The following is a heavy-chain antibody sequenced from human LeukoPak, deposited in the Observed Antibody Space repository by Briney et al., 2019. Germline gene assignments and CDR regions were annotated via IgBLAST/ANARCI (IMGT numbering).Heavy chain of an antibody. J-gene: IGHJ6*04. Sequence: GRSLRLSCAASGFTFSDYYMSWIRQAPGKGLEWVSYISSSSSYTNYADSVKGRFTISRDNAKNSLYLQMNSLRAEDTAVYYCATAGYCSGGSCSDYYYYGMDVWGKGTTVTVSS. V-gene: IGHV3-11*06. D-gene: IGHD2-15*01. CDR2: ISSSSSYT. CDR1: GFTFSDYY. CDR3: ATAGYCSGGSCSDYYYYGMDV.